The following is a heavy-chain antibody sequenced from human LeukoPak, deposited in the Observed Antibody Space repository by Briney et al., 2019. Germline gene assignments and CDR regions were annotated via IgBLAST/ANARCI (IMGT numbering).Heavy chain of an antibody. CDR1: GGSISSYY. V-gene: IGHV4-4*07. Sequence: PSETLSLTCTVSGGSISSYYWSWIRQPTGKGLEWIGRIYTSGSTNYNPSLKSRVTMSVDTSKNQFSLKLSSVTAADTAVYYCARDKSGSYLSGPNWFDPWGQGTLVTVSS. CDR3: ARDKSGSYLSGPNWFDP. J-gene: IGHJ5*02. D-gene: IGHD1-26*01. CDR2: IYTSGST.